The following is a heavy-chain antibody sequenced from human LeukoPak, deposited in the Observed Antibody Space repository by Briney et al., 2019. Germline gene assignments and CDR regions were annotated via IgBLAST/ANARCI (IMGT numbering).Heavy chain of an antibody. CDR2: INHSGST. V-gene: IGHV4-34*01. CDR3: ARGGRGADY. J-gene: IGHJ4*02. D-gene: IGHD1-26*01. CDR1: GGSFSGYY. Sequence: PSETLSLTCVVYGGSFSGYYWSWIRQPPGKGLEWIGEINHSGSTNYNPSLKSRVTISVDTSKNQFSLKLSSVTAADTAVYYCARGGRGADYWGQGTLVTVSS.